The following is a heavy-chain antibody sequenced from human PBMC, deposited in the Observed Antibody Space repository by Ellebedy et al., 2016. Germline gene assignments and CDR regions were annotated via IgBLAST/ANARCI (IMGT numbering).Heavy chain of an antibody. J-gene: IGHJ4*02. CDR1: GFSFSSYA. Sequence: GESLKISXAASGFSFSSYAMSWVRQAPGKGLDWVSAISNSDGSTYYADSVKGRFTISRDNSKSTLYLQMNSLRAEDTAVYYCATRGTSTFDHWGQGTLVTVSS. CDR3: ATRGTSTFDH. CDR2: ISNSDGST. V-gene: IGHV3-23*01. D-gene: IGHD2-8*02.